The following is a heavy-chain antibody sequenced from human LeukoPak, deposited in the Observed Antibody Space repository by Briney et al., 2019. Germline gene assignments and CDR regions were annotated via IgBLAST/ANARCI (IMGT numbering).Heavy chain of an antibody. J-gene: IGHJ4*02. D-gene: IGHD6-6*01. CDR2: IYHSGST. Sequence: SETLSLTCTVSGYSINSSYYWGWIRQPPGSGLQWIGNIYHSGSTYYSPSLKSRVTISVDTSKNQFSLKLSSVTAADTAVYYCARSYSSSVNYYFDYWGQGTLVTVSS. CDR1: GYSINSSYY. CDR3: ARSYSSSVNYYFDY. V-gene: IGHV4-38-2*02.